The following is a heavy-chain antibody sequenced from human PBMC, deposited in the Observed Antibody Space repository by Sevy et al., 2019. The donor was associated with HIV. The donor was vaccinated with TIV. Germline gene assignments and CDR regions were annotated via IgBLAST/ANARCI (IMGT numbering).Heavy chain of an antibody. V-gene: IGHV1-69*13. CDR1: GGTISRDG. CDR2: IISFFDMT. Sequence: TSVKVSCKASGGTISRDGISWVRQAPGQGLEWVGGIISFFDMTNYAQKFQGRVTISADESTSTVYMELSSLRFGGTAVYYCARGGGSGWYYFDSWGQGTLVTVSS. J-gene: IGHJ4*02. CDR3: ARGGGSGWYYFDS. D-gene: IGHD6-19*01.